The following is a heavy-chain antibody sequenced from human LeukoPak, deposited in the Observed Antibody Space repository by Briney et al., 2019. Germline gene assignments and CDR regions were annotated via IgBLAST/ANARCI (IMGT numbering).Heavy chain of an antibody. D-gene: IGHD3-10*01. CDR1: GGSISSSTYY. V-gene: IGHV4-39*01. CDR2: IYYSRNT. CDR3: ARGSHPMVRGVTGGDAFDI. J-gene: IGHJ3*02. Sequence: SETLSLTCTVSGGSISSSTYYWGWIRQPPGKGLEGIGSIYYSRNTYYNPSLKSRVTISVDTSKNQFSLRLSSVAAADTAVYYCARGSHPMVRGVTGGDAFDIWGQGTMVTVSS.